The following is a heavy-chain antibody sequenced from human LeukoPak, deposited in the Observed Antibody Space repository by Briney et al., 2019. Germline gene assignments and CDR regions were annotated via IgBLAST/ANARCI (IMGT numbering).Heavy chain of an antibody. CDR3: ARSPLSSSGWYRADY. CDR1: GGSIRTYY. D-gene: IGHD6-19*01. CDR2: IDSSGST. V-gene: IGHV4-4*07. Sequence: PSETLSLTCSVSGGSIRTYYWNWIRQPAGTGLEWIGRIDSSGSTTYSPSLRSRVPMSVDSSKSQISLNLNSVTAADTAIYYCARSPLSSSGWYRADYWGQGTLVTVSS. J-gene: IGHJ4*02.